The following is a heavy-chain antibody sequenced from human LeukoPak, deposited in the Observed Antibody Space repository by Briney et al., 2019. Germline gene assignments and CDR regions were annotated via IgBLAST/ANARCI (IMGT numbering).Heavy chain of an antibody. CDR1: GFTFSNYA. CDR2: IYNDGRT. V-gene: IGHV3-53*01. CDR3: ARGTGEVTAGYY. D-gene: IGHD2-21*02. J-gene: IGHJ4*02. Sequence: GGSLRLSCAASGFTFSNYAMSWVRQAPGKGLEWVSVIYNDGRTFYADSVKGRFTISRDDSKNTLSLQMNSLRADDTAVYYCARGTGEVTAGYYWGQGTLVTVSS.